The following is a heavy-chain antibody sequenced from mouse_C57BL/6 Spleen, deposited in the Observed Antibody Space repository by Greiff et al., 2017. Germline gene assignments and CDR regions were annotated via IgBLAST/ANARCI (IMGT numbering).Heavy chain of an antibody. CDR2: IYPGSGNT. CDR1: GYTFTDYY. CDR3: AISYGSSDPSWFAD. Sequence: LEESGAELVRPGASVKLSCKASGYTFTDYYINWVKQRPGQGLEWIARIYPGSGNTYYNEKFKGKATLTAEKSSSPAYMQLSSLTSEDSSVYFSAISYGSSDPSWFADWGQGTMVTVSA. V-gene: IGHV1-76*01. J-gene: IGHJ3*01. D-gene: IGHD1-1*01.